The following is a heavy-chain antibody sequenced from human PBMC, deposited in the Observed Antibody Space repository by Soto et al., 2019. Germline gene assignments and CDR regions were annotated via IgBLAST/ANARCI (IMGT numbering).Heavy chain of an antibody. CDR1: GFTFSSYA. V-gene: IGHV3-23*01. CDR2: ISGSGGST. J-gene: IGHJ4*02. Sequence: GGSLRLSCAASGFTFSSYAMSWVRQAPGKGLEWVSAISGSGGSTYYADSVKGRFTISRDNAKNTAYLQMSSLTVEDTAMYYCTRNPHTVRYGLWDYWGQGTLVTVSS. CDR3: TRNPHTVRYGLWDY. D-gene: IGHD2-21*01.